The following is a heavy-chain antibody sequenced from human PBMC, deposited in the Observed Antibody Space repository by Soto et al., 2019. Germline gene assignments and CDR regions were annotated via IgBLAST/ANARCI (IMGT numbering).Heavy chain of an antibody. CDR1: GYTFNDND. CDR3: ARGRIFVLSDYEPLGALDY. Sequence: ASVKVSCKASGYTFNDNDINWVRQATGQGLEWMGWMNPNSGNTGSAPKFQGRLTMTRSTSTSTAYMELNSLKSEDTAVYFCARGRIFVLSDYEPLGALDYWGQGTPVNVSA. V-gene: IGHV1-8*01. J-gene: IGHJ4*02. CDR2: MNPNSGNT. D-gene: IGHD5-12*01.